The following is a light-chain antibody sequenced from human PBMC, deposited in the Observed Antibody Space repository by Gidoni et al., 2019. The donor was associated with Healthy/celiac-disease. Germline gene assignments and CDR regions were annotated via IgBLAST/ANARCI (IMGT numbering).Light chain of an antibody. CDR3: QAWDSSTEV. V-gene: IGLV3-1*01. CDR2: QDS. CDR1: TLGDKY. J-gene: IGLJ1*01. Sequence: SYELTQPPSVSVSPGQTASITCSGDTLGDKYACWYQQKQGQSPVLVIYQDSKRPSGIPERFSGSNSGNTATLTISGTQAMDEADYYCQAWDSSTEVFGTGTKVTVL.